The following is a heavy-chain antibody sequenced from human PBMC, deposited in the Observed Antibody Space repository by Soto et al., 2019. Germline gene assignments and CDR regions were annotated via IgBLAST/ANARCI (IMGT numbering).Heavy chain of an antibody. CDR1: GFTFSDYA. Sequence: QVQLVESGGGVVQPGRSLRLSCAASGFTFSDYAMHWVRQAPGKGLEWVAVLSSDGTKKFYADSVKGRFTVFTDNSKNTLYLQMHSLSAEDTAVYYCARDRDRSPTYDFYYWGQGSLVTVSS. D-gene: IGHD1-1*01. J-gene: IGHJ4*02. CDR3: ARDRDRSPTYDFYY. CDR2: LSSDGTKK. V-gene: IGHV3-30*14.